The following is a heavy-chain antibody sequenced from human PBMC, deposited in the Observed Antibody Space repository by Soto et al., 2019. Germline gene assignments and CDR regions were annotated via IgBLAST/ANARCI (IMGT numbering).Heavy chain of an antibody. Sequence: QVQLVQSGAEVKKPGASVKVSCKASGYTFTSYFITWVRQAPGQGLEWMGWISASNGDTNHAQNLQGRATMTTDTSTRTAYRELRTLRSDDTAVYYWAGTRAVATSKNCFDPGGQEPLVTVPP. CDR3: AGTRAVATSKNCFDP. CDR2: ISASNGDT. J-gene: IGHJ5*02. D-gene: IGHD5-12*01. V-gene: IGHV1-18*01. CDR1: GYTFTSYF.